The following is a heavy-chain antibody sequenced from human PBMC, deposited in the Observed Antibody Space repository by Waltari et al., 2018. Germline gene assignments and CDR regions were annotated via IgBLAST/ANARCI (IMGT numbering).Heavy chain of an antibody. CDR3: TTDRVILMSPRMDV. V-gene: IGHV3-15*01. Sequence: EVQLVESGGGLVKPGGSLRLSWAASGFTFSNAWKSWVRQATGKGLEWVGRIKRKTDGGTTDYPAPVKGRFTISRDDSNNTLSLQINSLKTEDSAVYYFTTDRVILMSPRMDVWGQGTTVTVSS. CDR1: GFTFSNAW. D-gene: IGHD2-21*01. CDR2: IKRKTDGGTT. J-gene: IGHJ6*02.